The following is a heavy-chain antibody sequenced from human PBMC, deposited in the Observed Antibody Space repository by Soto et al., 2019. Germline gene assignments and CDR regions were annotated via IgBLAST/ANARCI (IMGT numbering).Heavy chain of an antibody. Sequence: QVQLVQSGAEVKKPGSSVKVSCKASGGTFSSYAISWVRQAPGQGLEWMGGIIPIFGTANYAQKFQGRVTITAAESTSTAYLELSSLRSEDTAVYYCASPTKPLYYDYGMDVWGQGTTVTVSS. CDR1: GGTFSSYA. J-gene: IGHJ6*02. V-gene: IGHV1-69*12. D-gene: IGHD1-1*01. CDR3: ASPTKPLYYDYGMDV. CDR2: IIPIFGTA.